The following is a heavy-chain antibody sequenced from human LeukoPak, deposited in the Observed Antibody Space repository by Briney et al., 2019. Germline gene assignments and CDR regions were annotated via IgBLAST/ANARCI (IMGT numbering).Heavy chain of an antibody. CDR3: ARERAYYDILPRWFDP. CDR2: INHSGST. CDR1: GGSFSGYY. Sequence: SETLSLTCAVYGGSFSGYYWSWIRQPPGKGLEWIGEINHSGSTNYNPSLKSRVTISVDTSKNQFSLKLSSVTAADTAVYYCARERAYYDILPRWFDPWGQGTLVTVSS. V-gene: IGHV4-34*01. D-gene: IGHD3-9*01. J-gene: IGHJ5*02.